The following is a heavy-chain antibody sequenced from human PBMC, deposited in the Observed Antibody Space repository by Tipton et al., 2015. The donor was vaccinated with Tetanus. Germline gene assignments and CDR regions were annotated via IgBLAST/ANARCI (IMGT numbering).Heavy chain of an antibody. J-gene: IGHJ4*02. CDR1: GGLITTGGYS. CDR2: TYHTGGT. Sequence: LRLSCTVSGGLITTGGYSWSWIRQPPGKGLEWIGYTYHTGGTYYNPPLKSRVTISVDRSNNQFSLELTSVTAADTALYYCARAPYNSPGKYYFDYWGQGILVTVSS. D-gene: IGHD1-1*01. V-gene: IGHV4-30-2*01. CDR3: ARAPYNSPGKYYFDY.